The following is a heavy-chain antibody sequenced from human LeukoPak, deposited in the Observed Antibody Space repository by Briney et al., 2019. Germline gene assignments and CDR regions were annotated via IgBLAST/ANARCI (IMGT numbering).Heavy chain of an antibody. D-gene: IGHD6-19*01. CDR2: ISGSGGST. CDR1: GFTFSSFD. Sequence: PGGSLRLSCAAYGFTFSSFDMSWVRQAPGKGLEWVSGISGSGGSTYHADSVKGRLTIPRDNSKNTLYLQMNSLRAEDTAVYYCAKVYSSGWYWVDYWGQGTLVTVSS. CDR3: AKVYSSGWYWVDY. V-gene: IGHV3-23*01. J-gene: IGHJ4*01.